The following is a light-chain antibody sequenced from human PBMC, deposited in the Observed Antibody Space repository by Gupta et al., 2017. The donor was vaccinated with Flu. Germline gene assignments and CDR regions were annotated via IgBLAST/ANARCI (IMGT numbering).Light chain of an antibody. CDR1: QRLLHSDGKTY. CDR3: MQRTQLLPRT. J-gene: IGKJ1*01. Sequence: ILVQPASITCKSSQRLLHSDGKTYLYCYLQQAGQHPPLRINEVSNRFYGGPARSIGSSSGTDYTPKIIRVEADDDVVDYCMQRTQLLPRTFGEGTKVEIK. CDR2: EVS. V-gene: IGKV2D-29*01.